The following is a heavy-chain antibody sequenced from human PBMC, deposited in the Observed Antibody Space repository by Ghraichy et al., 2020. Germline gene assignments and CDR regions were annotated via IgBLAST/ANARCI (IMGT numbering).Heavy chain of an antibody. CDR2: IYSGGST. V-gene: IGHV3-53*01. Sequence: GGSLRLSCAASGFTVSSNYMSWVRQAPGKGLEWVSVIYSGGSTYYADSVKGRFTISRDNSKNTLYLQMNSLRAEDTAVYYCARSSHYYDSSGYYYYYGMDVWGQGTTVTVSS. CDR1: GFTVSSNY. J-gene: IGHJ6*02. CDR3: ARSSHYYDSSGYYYYYGMDV. D-gene: IGHD3-22*01.